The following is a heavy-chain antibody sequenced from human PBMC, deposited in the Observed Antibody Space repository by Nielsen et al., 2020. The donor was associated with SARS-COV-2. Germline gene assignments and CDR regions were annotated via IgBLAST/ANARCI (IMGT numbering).Heavy chain of an antibody. J-gene: IGHJ4*02. CDR2: ISGSGGST. CDR3: ARGAWITGIDY. CDR1: GFTFSDYA. V-gene: IGHV3-23*01. Sequence: GGSLRLSCAASGFTFSDYAMTWVRQAPGKGLEWVSTISGSGGSTYYADSVKGQFTISRDNAKNTLYLQMNSLRAEDTAVYYCARGAWITGIDYWGQGTLVTVSS. D-gene: IGHD1-20*01.